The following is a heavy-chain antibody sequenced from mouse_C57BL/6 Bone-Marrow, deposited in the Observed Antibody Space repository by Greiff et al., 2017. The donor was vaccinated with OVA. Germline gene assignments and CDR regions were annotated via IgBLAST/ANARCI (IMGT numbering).Heavy chain of an antibody. J-gene: IGHJ3*01. V-gene: IGHV14-4*01. Sequence: VQLQQSGAELVRPGASVKLSCTASGFNIKDDYMHWVKQRPEQGLEWIGWIDPENGDTEYASKFQGKATITADTSSNTAYLQLSSLTSEDTAVYYCTTGGYDRAFAYWGQGTLVTVSA. D-gene: IGHD2-2*01. CDR2: IDPENGDT. CDR3: TTGGYDRAFAY. CDR1: GFNIKDDY.